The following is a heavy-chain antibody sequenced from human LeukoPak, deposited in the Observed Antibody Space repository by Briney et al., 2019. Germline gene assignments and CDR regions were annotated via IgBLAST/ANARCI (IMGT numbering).Heavy chain of an antibody. CDR2: ISGSGGST. CDR1: GFTFSNYA. V-gene: IGHV3-23*01. D-gene: IGHD6-19*01. CDR3: AKEVKATSGWYLDY. Sequence: GGSLRLSCAASGFTFSNYAMTWVRQAPGKGLDWVSSISGSGGSTYYADSVKGRFTISRDNSKNMLSLQMNSLRVEDTAVYYCAKEVKATSGWYLDYWGQGTLVTVSS. J-gene: IGHJ4*02.